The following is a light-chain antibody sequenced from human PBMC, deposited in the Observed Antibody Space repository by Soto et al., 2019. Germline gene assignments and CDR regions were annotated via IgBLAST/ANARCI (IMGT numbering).Light chain of an antibody. CDR3: QQYYSTHPT. CDR2: WAS. Sequence: DIVMTQSPDSLAVSLGERATINCKSSQSVLHSSNNKNYLAWYKQKPGQPPNLLIYWASTRKSGVPDRFSGSGSGTDFTLTISSLQAEDVAVYYCQQYYSTHPTFGGWTKVEIK. J-gene: IGKJ4*01. V-gene: IGKV4-1*01. CDR1: QSVLHSSNNKNY.